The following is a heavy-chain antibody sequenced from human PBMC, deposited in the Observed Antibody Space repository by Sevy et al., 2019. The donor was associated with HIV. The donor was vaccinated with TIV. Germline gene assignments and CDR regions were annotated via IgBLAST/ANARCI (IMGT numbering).Heavy chain of an antibody. J-gene: IGHJ6*02. CDR1: GGSISSGDYY. CDR2: IYYSGST. D-gene: IGHD6-13*01. Sequence: SETLSLTCTVSGGSISSGDYYWSWIRQPPGKGLEWIGYIYYSGSTNYNPSLKSRVTMSVDTSKNQFSLKLSSVTAADTAVYYCARDGGIAAAGTADYYYGMDVWGQGTTVTVSS. CDR3: ARDGGIAAAGTADYYYGMDV. V-gene: IGHV4-61*08.